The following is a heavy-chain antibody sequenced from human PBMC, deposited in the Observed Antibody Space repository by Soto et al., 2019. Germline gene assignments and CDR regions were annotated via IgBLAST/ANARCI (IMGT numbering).Heavy chain of an antibody. Sequence: EVQLVESGGGLVQPGGSLRLSCAASGFTFRSYEMNWVRQAPGRGLEWVSFISTSGSTIYYADSVKGRFTISRDNAKNSLYLQMNSLSAEDTAVYYCARETCDYWGQGTLVTVSS. V-gene: IGHV3-48*03. CDR2: ISTSGSTI. J-gene: IGHJ4*02. CDR3: ARETCDY. CDR1: GFTFRSYE.